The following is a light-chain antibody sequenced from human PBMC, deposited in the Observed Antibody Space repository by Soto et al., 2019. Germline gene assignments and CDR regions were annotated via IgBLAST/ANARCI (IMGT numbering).Light chain of an antibody. CDR3: QQYGSSPPVT. V-gene: IGKV3-20*01. CDR1: QSVSSSF. J-gene: IGKJ4*01. CDR2: GAS. Sequence: EIVLTQSPGTLSLSPGERATLSCRASQSVSSSFLAWYQQKPGQAPRLLIYGASSRAAGIPDRFSGSGSGTDFTLTISRLEPEALAVYYCQQYGSSPPVTFGGGTKVEIK.